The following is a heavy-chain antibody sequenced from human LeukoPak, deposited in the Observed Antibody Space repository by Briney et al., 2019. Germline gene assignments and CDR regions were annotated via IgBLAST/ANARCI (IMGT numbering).Heavy chain of an antibody. Sequence: GESLKISCRGSGYSFTGYWIGWVRQMPGKGLEWMGIIYPGDSDTRYSPSFQGQVTISADKSISTAYLQWSSLKASDTAIYYCARQESSTSCIDYWGQGTLVTVSS. V-gene: IGHV5-51*01. J-gene: IGHJ4*02. CDR3: ARQESSTSCIDY. CDR1: GYSFTGYW. CDR2: IYPGDSDT. D-gene: IGHD2-2*01.